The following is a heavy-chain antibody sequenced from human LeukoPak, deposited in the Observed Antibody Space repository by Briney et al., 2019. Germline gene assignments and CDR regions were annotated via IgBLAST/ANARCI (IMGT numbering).Heavy chain of an antibody. CDR2: ISSRSSYI. CDR3: ARDPIVSYSYGPPDY. Sequence: GGSLRLSCAASGFTFSSYSMNWVRQAPGKGLEWVSSISSRSSYIYYADSVKGRFTISRDNAKNSLYLQMNSLRAEDTAVYYCARDPIVSYSYGPPDYWGQGTLVTVSS. CDR1: GFTFSSYS. J-gene: IGHJ4*02. D-gene: IGHD5-18*01. V-gene: IGHV3-21*01.